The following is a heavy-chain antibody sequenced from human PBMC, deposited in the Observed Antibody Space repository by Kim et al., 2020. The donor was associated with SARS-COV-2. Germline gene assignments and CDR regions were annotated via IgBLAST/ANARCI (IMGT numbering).Heavy chain of an antibody. CDR3: ATAHPRAQNAGAFDI. CDR1: GYTLTELS. J-gene: IGHJ3*02. Sequence: ASVKVSCKVSGYTLTELSMHWVRQAPGKGLEWMGGFDPEDGETIYAQKFQGRVTMTEDTSTDTAYMELSSLRSEDTAVYYCATAHPRAQNAGAFDIWGQGTMVTVSS. V-gene: IGHV1-24*01. CDR2: FDPEDGET.